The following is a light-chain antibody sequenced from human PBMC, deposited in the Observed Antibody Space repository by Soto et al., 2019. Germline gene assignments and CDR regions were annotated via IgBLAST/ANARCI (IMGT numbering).Light chain of an antibody. J-gene: IGKJ1*01. CDR3: QQYGSSPTWT. Sequence: EIVLTQSPDTLSLSPGERATLSCRASQSVSSSYLAWHQQKPGQAPRLLIYGASSRATGIPDRFSGSGSGTDFTLTISRLEPEDFAVYYCQQYGSSPTWTFGQGTKVDIK. CDR2: GAS. V-gene: IGKV3-20*01. CDR1: QSVSSSY.